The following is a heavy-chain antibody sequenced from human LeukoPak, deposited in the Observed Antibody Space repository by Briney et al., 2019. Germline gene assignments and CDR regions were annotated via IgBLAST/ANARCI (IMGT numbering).Heavy chain of an antibody. CDR1: GGSFSGYY. CDR3: ARSVGTVDWFDP. CDR2: IYYSGST. D-gene: IGHD4-17*01. J-gene: IGHJ5*02. V-gene: IGHV4-31*11. Sequence: EPSETLSLTCAVYGGSFSGYYWSWIRQHPGKGLEWIGYIYYSGSTYYNPSLKSRVTISVDTSKNQFSLKLSSVTAADTAVYYCARSVGTVDWFDPWGQGTLVTVSS.